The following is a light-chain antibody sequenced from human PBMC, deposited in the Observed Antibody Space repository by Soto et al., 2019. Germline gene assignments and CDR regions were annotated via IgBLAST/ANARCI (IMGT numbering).Light chain of an antibody. CDR3: QQVNSNRFT. Sequence: DLQLTQSPSFLSASVGDRVTITCRASQGISRYLAWYQQKPGKAPKLLIYAASTLQSGVPSRFSGSGSGTEFTLTINSLQPEDFATSYCQQVNSNRFTFGPGTKVDIK. CDR1: QGISRY. V-gene: IGKV1-9*01. J-gene: IGKJ3*01. CDR2: AAS.